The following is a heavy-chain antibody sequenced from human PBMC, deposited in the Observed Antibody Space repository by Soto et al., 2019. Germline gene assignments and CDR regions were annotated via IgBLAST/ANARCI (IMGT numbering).Heavy chain of an antibody. Sequence: PRLSLRLSCAASVLSLGSYALSWVRQAPGKGLEWVSTISGSDGKTFYADSVKGRFSISRDTSQSTLYLQMKSLRADDTAMYYCARWSYLDYWGQGTRVTVSS. D-gene: IGHD3-3*01. CDR1: VLSLGSYA. CDR2: ISGSDGKT. J-gene: IGHJ4*02. V-gene: IGHV3-23*01. CDR3: ARWSYLDY.